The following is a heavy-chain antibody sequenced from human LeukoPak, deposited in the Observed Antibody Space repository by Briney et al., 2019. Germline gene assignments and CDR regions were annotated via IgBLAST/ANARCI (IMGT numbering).Heavy chain of an antibody. CDR3: TRVTTVAASDFDY. CDR2: IRSKADNYAT. V-gene: IGHV3-73*01. J-gene: IGHJ4*02. Sequence: GSLRLSCAASGFTFSGSAIHWVRQASGKGLEWVGRIRSKADNYATEYVASVKGRFIISRDDSKNTTFLQMNSLKTEDTAVYHCTRVTTVAASDFDYWGQGTQVTVSA. D-gene: IGHD6-19*01. CDR1: GFTFSGSA.